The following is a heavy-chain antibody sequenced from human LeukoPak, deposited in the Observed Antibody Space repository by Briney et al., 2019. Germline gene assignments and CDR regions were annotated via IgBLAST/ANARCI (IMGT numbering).Heavy chain of an antibody. CDR1: GYTFTGYY. CDR2: INPNSGGT. D-gene: IGHD3-3*01. J-gene: IGHJ6*03. V-gene: IGHV1-2*02. Sequence: GASVKVSCKASGYTFTGYYMHWVRQAPGQGLEWMGWINPNSGGTNYAQKFQGRVTMTRDTSISTAYMELSRLRSDDTAVYYCARDSVRFLEWLSDYYYYYMDVWGKGTTVTVSS. CDR3: ARDSVRFLEWLSDYYYYYMDV.